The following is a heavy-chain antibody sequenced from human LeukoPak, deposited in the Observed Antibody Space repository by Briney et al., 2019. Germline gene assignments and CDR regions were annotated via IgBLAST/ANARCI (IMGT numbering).Heavy chain of an antibody. CDR3: AREGYCSTTKCYAGGGGSDY. CDR1: GFTFSSYW. J-gene: IGHJ4*02. D-gene: IGHD2-2*01. Sequence: HPGGSLRLSCAASGFTFSSYWMHWVRQAPGKGLVWVSRITSDGSRINYADSVKGRFTISRDNAKNTVYLQMNSLRAEDTAVYYCAREGYCSTTKCYAGGGGSDYWGQGILVTVSS. V-gene: IGHV3-74*01. CDR2: ITSDGSRI.